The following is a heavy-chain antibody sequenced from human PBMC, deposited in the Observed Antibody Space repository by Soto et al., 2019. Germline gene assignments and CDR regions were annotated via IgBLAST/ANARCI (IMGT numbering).Heavy chain of an antibody. J-gene: IGHJ4*02. CDR3: AREKLAALDH. CDR1: GFTLNDYT. CDR2: ISNSGAYI. V-gene: IGHV3-21*01. D-gene: IGHD6-6*01. Sequence: EVQLVESGGGLVKPGGSLRLSCAASGFTLNDYTMNWVRQAPGKWLEWVSSISNSGAYIYYADSMKGRFTVSRDNAKNSLYLQLSSVRAEDTAAYYCAREKLAALDHWGQGTLVTVSS.